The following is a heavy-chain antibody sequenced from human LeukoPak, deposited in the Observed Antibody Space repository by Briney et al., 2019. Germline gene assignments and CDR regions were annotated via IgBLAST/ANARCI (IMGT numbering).Heavy chain of an antibody. Sequence: PRGSLRHSCVASGFTLTTYTMSWVRPAPRGGLGWVSVIMGSGGSTYYAYSVGGRFPISRDNFKNTLYLQMNSLRAEDTAVYYCAMPPYGSGSYYKSNWFDPWGQGTLVTVSS. CDR1: GFTLTTYT. J-gene: IGHJ5*01. V-gene: IGHV3-23*01. D-gene: IGHD3-10*01. CDR2: IMGSGGST. CDR3: AMPPYGSGSYYKSNWFDP.